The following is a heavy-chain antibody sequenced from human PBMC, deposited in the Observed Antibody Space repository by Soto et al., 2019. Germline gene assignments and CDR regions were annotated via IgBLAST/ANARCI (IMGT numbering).Heavy chain of an antibody. V-gene: IGHV4-34*01. CDR2: INHSGST. Sequence: SETLSLTCAVYGGSFSGYYWSWIRQPPGKGLEWIGEINHSGSTNYNPSLKSRVTISVDTSKNQFSLKLSSVTAADTAVYYCARVGTYYDFWSGYYRSNWFDPWGQGTLVTVS. J-gene: IGHJ5*02. CDR3: ARVGTYYDFWSGYYRSNWFDP. CDR1: GGSFSGYY. D-gene: IGHD3-3*01.